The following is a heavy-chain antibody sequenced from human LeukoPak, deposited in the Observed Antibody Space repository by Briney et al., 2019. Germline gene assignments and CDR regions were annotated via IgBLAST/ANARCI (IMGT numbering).Heavy chain of an antibody. CDR2: ISSSSSYI. Sequence: GGSLRLSCAASGFTFSSYSMNWVRQAPGKGLEWVSSISSSSSYIYYADSVKGRFTISRDNAKNSLYLQMNSLRAEDTAVYYCASRREYSSGFLGYWGQGTLVTVSS. V-gene: IGHV3-21*01. J-gene: IGHJ4*02. D-gene: IGHD6-19*01. CDR3: ASRREYSSGFLGY. CDR1: GFTFSSYS.